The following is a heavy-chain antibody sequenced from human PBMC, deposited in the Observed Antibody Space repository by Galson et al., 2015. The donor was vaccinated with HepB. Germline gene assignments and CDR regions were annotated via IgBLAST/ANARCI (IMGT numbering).Heavy chain of an antibody. V-gene: IGHV1-18*01. CDR1: GYTFTSYG. CDR3: ARGPQYSIAAAGTPDY. Sequence: SVKVSCKASGYTFTSYGISWVRQAPGQGLEWMGWISAYNGNTNYAQKLQGRVTMTTDTSTSTAYVELRSLRSDDTAVYYCARGPQYSIAAAGTPDYWGQGTLVTVSS. D-gene: IGHD6-13*01. CDR2: ISAYNGNT. J-gene: IGHJ4*02.